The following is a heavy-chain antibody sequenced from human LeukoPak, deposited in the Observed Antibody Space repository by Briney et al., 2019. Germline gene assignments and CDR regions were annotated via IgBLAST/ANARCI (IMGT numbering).Heavy chain of an antibody. CDR1: GGTFSSYA. J-gene: IGHJ4*02. CDR3: ARGDYGDLFDY. CDR2: IIPILGIT. D-gene: IGHD4-17*01. Sequence: SVKVSCKASGGTFSSYAISWVRQAPGRGLEWMGRIIPILGITNYPQKFQDRVTVTADKSTSTAHMELSSLRSEDTAVYYCARGDYGDLFDYWGQGTLVTVSS. V-gene: IGHV1-69*04.